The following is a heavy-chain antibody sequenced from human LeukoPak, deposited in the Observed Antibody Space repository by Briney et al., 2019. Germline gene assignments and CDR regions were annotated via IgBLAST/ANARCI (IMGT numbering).Heavy chain of an antibody. V-gene: IGHV3-7*01. CDR3: ARVGKNGWDFDH. CDR1: GLTFSIHW. J-gene: IGHJ4*02. Sequence: GGSLRLSCAASGLTFSIHWMNWVRQAPGKGLECVANINQDGSDKYYVDSVKGRFTISRDNTKNSLYLQMNSLRAEDTAVYYCARVGKNGWDFDHWGQGTLVTVSS. D-gene: IGHD6-19*01. CDR2: INQDGSDK.